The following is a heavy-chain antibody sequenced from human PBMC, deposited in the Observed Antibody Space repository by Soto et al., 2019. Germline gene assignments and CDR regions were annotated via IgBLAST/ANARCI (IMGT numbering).Heavy chain of an antibody. J-gene: IGHJ6*02. Sequence: QVQLVQSGAEVKKPGSSVKVSCKASGGTFSRYSITWVRQAPGHGLEWIGRIITIFGIASYEQKFQGRVTITAEDSTSTAYMELSSLRSDDTAVYYCAREDRDRETGLVPAAIDGMDVWGQGTTVTVSS. CDR1: GGTFSRYS. CDR3: AREDRDRETGLVPAAIDGMDV. CDR2: IITIFGIA. D-gene: IGHD2-2*01. V-gene: IGHV1-69*08.